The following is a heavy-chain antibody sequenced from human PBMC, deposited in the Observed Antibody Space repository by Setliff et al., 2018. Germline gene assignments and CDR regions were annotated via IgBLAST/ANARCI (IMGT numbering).Heavy chain of an antibody. D-gene: IGHD1-1*01. V-gene: IGHV3-21*01. CDR1: GFSLTSRN. CDR2: ISSMGSYT. Sequence: GGSLRLSCVASGFSLTSRNIHWVRQAPGKGLEWVSSISSMGSYTHFGESVKGRFTMSRDNAHDSVFLQMHSLRVEDTAIYYCVRAPRSLPRPLDYWGQGTLVTVSS. CDR3: VRAPRSLPRPLDY. J-gene: IGHJ4*02.